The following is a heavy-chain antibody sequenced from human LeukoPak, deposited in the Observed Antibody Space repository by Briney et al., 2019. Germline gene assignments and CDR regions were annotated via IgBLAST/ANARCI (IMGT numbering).Heavy chain of an antibody. J-gene: IGHJ6*03. CDR3: AKMEGQRLYDYCMDV. CDR2: MSGSGYYT. D-gene: IGHD3-3*01. Sequence: PSETLSLTCTVSGGSISSYYWSWIRQPPGKGLEWVSAMSGSGYYTYYVESVKGRFTISRDNSKNTLYLHMNSLRADDTTVYYCAKMEGQRLYDYCMDVWGRGTTVTVSS. CDR1: GGSISSYY. V-gene: IGHV3-23*01.